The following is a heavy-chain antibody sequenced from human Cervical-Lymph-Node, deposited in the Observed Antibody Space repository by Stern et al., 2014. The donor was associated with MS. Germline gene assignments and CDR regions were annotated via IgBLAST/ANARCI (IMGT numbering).Heavy chain of an antibody. V-gene: IGHV3-11*01. CDR1: GLTFSDYY. CDR3: ARGGRGTSYYWQY. J-gene: IGHJ4*02. CDR2: ISSSGSTT. D-gene: IGHD1-26*01. Sequence: VQLVESGGDLVKPGGTLRLSCAASGLTFSDYYITWIRQAPGKGPEWVSHISSSGSTTFYADSVKGRFTVSRYNAKNSVYLQMNSLTAEDTALYYCARGGRGTSYYWQYWGQGTLVTVSS.